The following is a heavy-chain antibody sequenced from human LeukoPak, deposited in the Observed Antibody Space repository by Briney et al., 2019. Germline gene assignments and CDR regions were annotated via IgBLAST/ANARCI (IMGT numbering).Heavy chain of an antibody. CDR3: ARKLGGTQCGGDCFFDH. CDR1: GFTFSIYG. CDR2: ISSDGSTE. V-gene: IGHV3-30*03. D-gene: IGHD2-21*02. Sequence: GGSLRLSCAASGFTFSIYGMHWVRQTPGKGLEWVAVISSDGSTEHYADSVKGRFTISRDNAKNLLFLQMNDLRTEDTAVYYCARKLGGTQCGGDCFFDHWGQGTRVAVSS. J-gene: IGHJ4*02.